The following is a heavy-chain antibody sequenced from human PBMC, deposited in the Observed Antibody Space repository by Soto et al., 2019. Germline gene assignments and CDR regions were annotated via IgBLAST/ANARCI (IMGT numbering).Heavy chain of an antibody. Sequence: QVQLQESGPGLVKPSQTLSLTCTVSGASISGGDYYWTWIRQPPGHGLEWIGSIYSTGNTYSNPSLESRLSISVDPSNNQFALRLTSVTAPDTAIYYCARATYDSSTYYLDYWGQGTLVTVSS. CDR2: IYSTGNT. CDR3: ARATYDSSTYYLDY. V-gene: IGHV4-30-4*01. CDR1: GASISGGDYY. J-gene: IGHJ4*02. D-gene: IGHD3-22*01.